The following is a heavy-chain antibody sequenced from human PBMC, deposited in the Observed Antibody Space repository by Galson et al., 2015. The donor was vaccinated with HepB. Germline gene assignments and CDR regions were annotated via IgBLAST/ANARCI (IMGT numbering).Heavy chain of an antibody. CDR2: ISSGGSSI. Sequence: SLRLSCAASGFIFSDYYMSWIRQAPGKGLEWISYISSGGSSISYADSVKGRFTISRDNAKNSLYLQMNSLRAEDTAVYYCARDLLGEVSLYKGFFFDYWGQGTLVTVSS. D-gene: IGHD3-16*02. CDR1: GFIFSDYY. J-gene: IGHJ4*02. V-gene: IGHV3-11*01. CDR3: ARDLLGEVSLYKGFFFDY.